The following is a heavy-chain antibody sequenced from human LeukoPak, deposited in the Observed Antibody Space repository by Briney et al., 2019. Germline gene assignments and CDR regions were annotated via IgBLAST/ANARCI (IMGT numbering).Heavy chain of an antibody. CDR2: IYYSGST. D-gene: IGHD6-6*01. CDR1: GGSININTYY. Sequence: SETLSLTCTVSGGSININTYYWGWIRQPPGKGLEWIGSIYYSGSTYYNPSLKSRVTISVDTSENQFSLKLSSVTAADTAVYYCARASHGWYFDLWGRGTLVTVSS. V-gene: IGHV4-39*07. J-gene: IGHJ2*01. CDR3: ARASHGWYFDL.